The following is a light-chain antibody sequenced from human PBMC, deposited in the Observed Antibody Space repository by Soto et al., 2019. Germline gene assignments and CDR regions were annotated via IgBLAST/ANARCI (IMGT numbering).Light chain of an antibody. J-gene: IGLJ2*01. CDR2: DNY. CDR1: SSNVGNNN. CDR3: GTWAGSLDAGV. Sequence: QSVLTQPPSVSAAPGQKVTISCSGSSSNVGNNNVSWYQHLPGTAPKLLIYDNYYRPAGVPDPFSGSKSDTSATLCIAGLQTGDEADYYCGTWAGSLDAGVFGGGTKLTVL. V-gene: IGLV1-51*01.